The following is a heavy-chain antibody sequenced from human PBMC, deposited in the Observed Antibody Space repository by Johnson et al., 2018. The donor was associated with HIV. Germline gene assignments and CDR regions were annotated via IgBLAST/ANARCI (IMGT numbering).Heavy chain of an antibody. CDR3: TRAEWHDAFDI. V-gene: IGHV3-49*04. CDR2: IRSNASGGTT. CDR1: GFTFGDYA. D-gene: IGHD1-14*01. J-gene: IGHJ3*02. Sequence: VQLVESGGGLVQPGRSLRLSCAASGFTFGDYAMSWVRQAPGKGLEWVGFIRSNASGGTTADAESEKGRFTISRDDSKSIAYLQMNSLKTEDTAVYYCTRAEWHDAFDIWGQGTMVTVSS.